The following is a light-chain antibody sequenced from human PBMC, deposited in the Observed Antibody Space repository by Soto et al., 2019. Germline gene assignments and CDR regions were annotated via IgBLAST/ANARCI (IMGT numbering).Light chain of an antibody. J-gene: IGKJ1*01. CDR3: QQYDNLPWT. V-gene: IGKV1-27*01. CDR1: QGISNY. Sequence: IQMTQSPSSVSAYVGDRVSITCRASQGISNYLAWYQQKPGKVPKVLIYAASTLQSGVPSRFSGSGSGTDFTFTISSLQPEDIATYYCQQYDNLPWTFGQGTKVDIK. CDR2: AAS.